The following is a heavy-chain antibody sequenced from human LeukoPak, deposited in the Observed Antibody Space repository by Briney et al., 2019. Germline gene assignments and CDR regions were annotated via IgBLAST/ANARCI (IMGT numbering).Heavy chain of an antibody. CDR1: GFTFSSYW. V-gene: IGHV3-7*01. J-gene: IGHJ4*02. CDR3: AKLRVGAIDY. D-gene: IGHD1-26*01. Sequence: GGSLRLSCAASGFTFSSYWMSWVRQAPGKGLEWVANIKQVGSEKYYVDSVKGRFTISRDNAKNSLYLQMNSLRAEDTAVFYCAKLRVGAIDYWGQGTLVTVSS. CDR2: IKQVGSEK.